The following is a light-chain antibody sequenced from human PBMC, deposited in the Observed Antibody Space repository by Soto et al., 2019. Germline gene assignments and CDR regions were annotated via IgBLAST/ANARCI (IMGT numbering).Light chain of an antibody. V-gene: IGKV1D-12*01. CDR1: QGVSRW. CDR3: QQANSFPIT. J-gene: IGKJ3*01. Sequence: DIQMTQSPSSVSASVGDRVTITCRASQGVSRWLAWYQQKPGKAPNVLIYAASSLQSGVPSRFSGCGSGTDFTLTISSLQPEDFATYYCQQANSFPITFGPGTTVDVK. CDR2: AAS.